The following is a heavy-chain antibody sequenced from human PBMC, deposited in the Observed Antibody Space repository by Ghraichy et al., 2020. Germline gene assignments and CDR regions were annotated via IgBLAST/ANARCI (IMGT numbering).Heavy chain of an antibody. D-gene: IGHD3-16*01. J-gene: IGHJ4*02. V-gene: IGHV3-74*01. CDR1: GFTLSSYW. CDR2: ISPAGNII. CDR3: ARGESGLGD. Sequence: LSLTCAASGFTLSSYWMYWVRLVPGKGLEWLSHISPAGNIINYAGSVRGRFTIPRDIAKNTLYLQMNSLRAEDTAVYFCARGESGLGDWGQGTLVTVSS.